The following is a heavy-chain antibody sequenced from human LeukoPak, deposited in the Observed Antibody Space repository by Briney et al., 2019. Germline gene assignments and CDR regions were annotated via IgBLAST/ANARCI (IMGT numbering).Heavy chain of an antibody. Sequence: GGSLILSCAASGFTFDDYAMHWVRQAPGKGLEWVSLISGDGGSTYYADSVKGRFTISRDNSKNSLYLQMNSLRTEDTALYYCAKGSPYSGYLYYWGQGTLVTASS. CDR1: GFTFDDYA. J-gene: IGHJ4*02. D-gene: IGHD3-22*01. CDR3: AKGSPYSGYLYY. CDR2: ISGDGGST. V-gene: IGHV3-43*02.